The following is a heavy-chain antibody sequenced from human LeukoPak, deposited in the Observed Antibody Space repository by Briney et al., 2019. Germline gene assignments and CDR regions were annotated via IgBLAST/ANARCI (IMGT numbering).Heavy chain of an antibody. Sequence: PSETLSLTCTVSGGSISSSSYYWGWIRQPPGKGLEWIGSIYYSGSTNYNPSLKSRVTISVDTSKNQFSLKLSSVTAADTAVYYCARVSLQITIFGVAPSGPFDLWGRGTLVTVSS. J-gene: IGHJ2*01. V-gene: IGHV4-39*07. CDR2: IYYSGST. D-gene: IGHD3-3*01. CDR1: GGSISSSSYY. CDR3: ARVSLQITIFGVAPSGPFDL.